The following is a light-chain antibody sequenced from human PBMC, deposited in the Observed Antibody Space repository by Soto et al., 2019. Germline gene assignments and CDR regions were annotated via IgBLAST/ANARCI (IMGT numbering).Light chain of an antibody. V-gene: IGKV1-39*01. CDR2: AAS. CDR3: QQYNKWPPLT. J-gene: IGKJ4*01. CDR1: QSISSY. Sequence: DIQMTQSPSSLSASVGDRVTITCRASQSISSYLNWYQQKPGKAPKLLIYAASSLQSGVPSRFSGSGSGTEFTLTISSLQSEDFAVYYCQQYNKWPPLTFGGGTKVDIK.